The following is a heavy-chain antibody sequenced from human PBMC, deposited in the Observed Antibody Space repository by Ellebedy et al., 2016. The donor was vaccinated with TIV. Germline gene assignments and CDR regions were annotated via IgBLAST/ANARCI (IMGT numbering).Heavy chain of an antibody. CDR3: ARGRTFGAVADVFDY. CDR2: ISSSSSYI. D-gene: IGHD6-19*01. CDR1: GFTFSSYS. V-gene: IGHV3-21*01. Sequence: GESLKISCAASGFTFSSYSMNWVRQAPGKGLEWVASISSSSSYIYYADSVKGRFTISRDNAKNSVYLQMNSPRAEDTAVYYCARGRTFGAVADVFDYWGQGTLVTVSS. J-gene: IGHJ4*02.